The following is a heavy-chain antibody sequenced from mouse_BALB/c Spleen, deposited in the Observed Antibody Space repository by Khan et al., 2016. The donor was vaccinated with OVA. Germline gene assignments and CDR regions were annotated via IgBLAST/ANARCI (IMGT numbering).Heavy chain of an antibody. CDR1: GFTFSNYA. Sequence: QQVESGGGLVKLGGPLKLSCAASGFTFSNYAMSWVRQSPEKRLEWVASISSGDSTYYPDSVKGRFTIPRDNARNILYLQMSSLRSEDTAMYYCARDYWFAYWGQGTLVTVSA. V-gene: IGHV5-6-5*01. J-gene: IGHJ3*01. CDR3: ARDYWFAY. CDR2: ISSGDST.